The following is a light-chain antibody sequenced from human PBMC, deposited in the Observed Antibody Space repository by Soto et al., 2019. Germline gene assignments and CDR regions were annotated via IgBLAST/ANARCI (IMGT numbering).Light chain of an antibody. Sequence: QPVLTQSPSASASLGASVKLTCTLSSRHSNYAIAWHQQQPEKGPRYLMKLNSDGSHTKGDGIPDRFSGSSSGAERYLTISSLQSEDEADYYCQTWDTGSWVFGGGTKVTVL. V-gene: IGLV4-69*01. J-gene: IGLJ3*02. CDR1: SRHSNYA. CDR2: LNSDGSH. CDR3: QTWDTGSWV.